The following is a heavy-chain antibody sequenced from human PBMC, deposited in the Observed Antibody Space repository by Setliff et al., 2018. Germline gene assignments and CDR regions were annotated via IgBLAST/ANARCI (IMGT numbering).Heavy chain of an antibody. CDR3: ARKGISALSGAFDM. CDR2: IYIGGSA. D-gene: IGHD1-26*01. Sequence: LSLTCTVSGGSISNYYWSWIRQPAGKGLEWIGHIYIGGSANYNPSLKSRVTMSVDTSKNQFSLKLSSVTAADTAVYYCARKGISALSGAFDMWGQGTMVTVSS. CDR1: GGSISNYY. J-gene: IGHJ3*02. V-gene: IGHV4-4*07.